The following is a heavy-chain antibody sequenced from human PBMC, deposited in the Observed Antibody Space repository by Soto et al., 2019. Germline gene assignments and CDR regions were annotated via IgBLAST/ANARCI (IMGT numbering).Heavy chain of an antibody. V-gene: IGHV4-59*08. D-gene: IGHD6-6*01. Sequence: QVQLQESGPGLVKPSETLSLTCTVSGGSISSYYWSWIRQPPGKGLEWIGYIYYSGSTNYNPSLKSRVTISVDTSKNQFSLKLSSVTAADTAVYYCARQGNFNGGRSSSSKYFDYWGQGTLVTVSS. J-gene: IGHJ4*02. CDR2: IYYSGST. CDR3: ARQGNFNGGRSSSSKYFDY. CDR1: GGSISSYY.